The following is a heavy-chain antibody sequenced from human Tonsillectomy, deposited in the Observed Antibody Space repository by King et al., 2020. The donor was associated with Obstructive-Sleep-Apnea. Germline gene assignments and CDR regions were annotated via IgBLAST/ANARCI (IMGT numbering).Heavy chain of an antibody. CDR3: AKGLLWFGELDV. Sequence: VQLVESGGGVVQPGGSLRLSCAASGFTFSSYDMHWVRQAPGKGLEWGAFIRYDGSSNYYADSAKGRFSISRDNSKNTLYLQMNSLRSEDTVVYYCAKGLLWFGELDVWGQGTTVTVSS. CDR1: GFTFSSYD. J-gene: IGHJ6*02. V-gene: IGHV3-30*02. D-gene: IGHD3-10*01. CDR2: IRYDGSSN.